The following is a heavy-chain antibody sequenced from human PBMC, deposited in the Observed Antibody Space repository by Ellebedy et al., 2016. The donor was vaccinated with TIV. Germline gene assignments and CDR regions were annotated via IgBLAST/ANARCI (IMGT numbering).Heavy chain of an antibody. V-gene: IGHV4-39*07. D-gene: IGHD5-18*01. CDR1: GGSISSSSYY. CDR3: ARAFPTEGIQLWLSRSYYFDY. J-gene: IGHJ4*02. Sequence: SETLSLTCTVSGGSISSSSYYWGWIRQPPGKGLEWIGSIYYSGSTYYNPSLKSRVTISVDTSKNQFSLKLSSVTAADTAVYYCARAFPTEGIQLWLSRSYYFDYWGQGTLVTVSS. CDR2: IYYSGST.